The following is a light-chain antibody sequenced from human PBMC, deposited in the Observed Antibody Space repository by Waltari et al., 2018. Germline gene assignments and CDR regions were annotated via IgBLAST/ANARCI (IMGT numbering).Light chain of an antibody. CDR3: QQYNNWPLSLT. V-gene: IGKV3-15*01. CDR1: QSVSSN. CDR2: GAS. J-gene: IGKJ4*02. Sequence: EIVMTQSPATLSVSPGERATLSCRASQSVSSNLAWYQQKPGQAPRLLISGASTRATGIPARFSGIGSGTEFTLTISSLQSEDFAVYYCQQYNNWPLSLTFGGGTKVEIK.